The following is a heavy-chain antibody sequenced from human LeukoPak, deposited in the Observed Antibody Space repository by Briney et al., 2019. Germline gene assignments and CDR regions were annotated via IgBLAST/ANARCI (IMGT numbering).Heavy chain of an antibody. J-gene: IGHJ4*02. CDR3: ARDRRYSSSWYRQNGQFDY. CDR1: GFTFSNAW. D-gene: IGHD6-13*01. Sequence: GGSLRLSCTVSGFTFSNAWMTWFRQAPGRGLEWVGRIKSKRDGGTTDYAAPGKGRFTISRDDSENTLYLQMNSLRAEDTAVYYCARDRRYSSSWYRQNGQFDYWGQGTLVTVSS. CDR2: IKSKRDGGTT. V-gene: IGHV3-15*01.